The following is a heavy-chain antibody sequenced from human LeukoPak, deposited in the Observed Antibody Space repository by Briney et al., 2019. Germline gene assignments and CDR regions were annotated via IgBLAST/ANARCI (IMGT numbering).Heavy chain of an antibody. CDR1: GYTFTGYY. J-gene: IGHJ4*02. D-gene: IGHD2-2*01. Sequence: ASVKVSCKASGYTFTGYYMHWVRQAPGQGLEWMGRINPNSGGTNYAQKFQGRVTMTRDTSISTAYMELSRLRSDDTAVYYCVRIYCSTTTCYLDYWGQGTLVTVSS. CDR3: VRIYCSTTTCYLDY. CDR2: INPNSGGT. V-gene: IGHV1-2*06.